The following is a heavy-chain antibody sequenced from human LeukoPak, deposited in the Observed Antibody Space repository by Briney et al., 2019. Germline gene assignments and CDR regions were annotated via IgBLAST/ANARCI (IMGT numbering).Heavy chain of an antibody. CDR2: VNPDSGDT. D-gene: IGHD2-2*01. Sequence: ASVKVSCKTSGYTFTDYFMHWVRQAPGQGLEWMGSVNPDSGDTNYAQKFQGRVTMTRDTSTSTVYMELSSLRSEDTAVYYCARVSSNCSSTSCLYYFDYWGQGTLVTVSS. V-gene: IGHV1-2*02. CDR3: ARVSSNCSSTSCLYYFDY. J-gene: IGHJ4*02. CDR1: GYTFTDYF.